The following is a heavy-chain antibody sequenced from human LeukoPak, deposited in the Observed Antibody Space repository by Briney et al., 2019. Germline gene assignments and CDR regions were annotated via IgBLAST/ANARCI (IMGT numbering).Heavy chain of an antibody. J-gene: IGHJ4*02. CDR3: ARMYSSGWYADY. CDR2: IYHSGST. CDR1: GGSISSGGYS. Sequence: SQTLSLTCAVSGGSISSGGYSWSWIRQPPGKGLEWIGYIYHSGSTYYNPSLKSRVTISVDRSKNQFSPKLSSVTAADTAVYYCARMYSSGWYADYWGQGTLVTVSS. V-gene: IGHV4-30-2*01. D-gene: IGHD6-19*01.